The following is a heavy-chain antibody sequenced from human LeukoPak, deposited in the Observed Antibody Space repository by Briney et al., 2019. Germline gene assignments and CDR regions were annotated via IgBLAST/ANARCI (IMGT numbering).Heavy chain of an antibody. J-gene: IGHJ6*02. CDR2: MNPNSGNT. CDR1: GYTFTSYD. D-gene: IGHD2-2*01. Sequence: ASVKVSCKASGYTFTSYDINWVRQATGQGLEWMGWMNPNSGNTGYAQKFQGRVTMTRNTSISTAYMELSSLRSEDTAVYYCARGSSLVVVPAFYYYGMDVWAKGPRSPSP. V-gene: IGHV1-8*01. CDR3: ARGSSLVVVPAFYYYGMDV.